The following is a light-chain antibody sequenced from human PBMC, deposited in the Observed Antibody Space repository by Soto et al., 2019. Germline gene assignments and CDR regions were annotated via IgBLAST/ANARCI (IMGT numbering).Light chain of an antibody. CDR1: QSVSSN. J-gene: IGKJ1*01. Sequence: EIVMTQSPATLSVSPGERATLSCRASQSVSSNLAWYQQKPGQAPRLLIYGASTRATGITARFSGSGSGTEFTLTISSLQSEDFAVYCCQQYNNWPLWTFGQGTKVEIK. CDR3: QQYNNWPLWT. CDR2: GAS. V-gene: IGKV3-15*01.